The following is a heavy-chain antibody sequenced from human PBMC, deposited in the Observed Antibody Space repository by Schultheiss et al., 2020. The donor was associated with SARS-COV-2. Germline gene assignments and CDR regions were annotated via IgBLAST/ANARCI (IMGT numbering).Heavy chain of an antibody. V-gene: IGHV5-51*01. Sequence: GESLKISCKGSGYNFTSYWIGWVRQMPGKGLEWMGIIYPGDSDTRYSPSFQGQVTISADKSISTAYLQWSSLKATDTAMYYCARSGAVDTTMVPVAFDIWGQGTMVTVSS. CDR3: ARSGAVDTTMVPVAFDI. J-gene: IGHJ3*02. CDR2: IYPGDSDT. CDR1: GYNFTSYW. D-gene: IGHD5-18*01.